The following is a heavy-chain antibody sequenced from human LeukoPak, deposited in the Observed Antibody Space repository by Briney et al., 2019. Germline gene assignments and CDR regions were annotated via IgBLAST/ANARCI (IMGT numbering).Heavy chain of an antibody. J-gene: IGHJ6*03. CDR2: MNPNSGNT. D-gene: IGHD3-22*01. V-gene: IGHV1-8*02. CDR3: ARGNSGYPPYYYYYMDV. Sequence: ASVKVSCKASGYTFTGYYMHWVRQAPGQGLEWMGWMNPNSGNTGYAQKFQGRVTMTRNTSISTAYMELSSLRSEDTAVYYCARGNSGYPPYYYYYMDVWGKGTTVTVSS. CDR1: GYTFTGYY.